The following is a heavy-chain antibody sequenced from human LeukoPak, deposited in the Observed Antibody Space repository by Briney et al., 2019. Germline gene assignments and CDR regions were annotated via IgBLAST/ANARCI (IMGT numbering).Heavy chain of an antibody. J-gene: IGHJ4*02. CDR1: GFTFSSYA. Sequence: PGRSLRLSCAASGFTFSSYAMHWVRQAPGKGLEWVAVISYDGSNKYYADSVKGRFTISRDNSKNTLYLQMNSLRAEDTAVYYCARGPGVGATSDDYWGQRTLVTVSS. CDR2: ISYDGSNK. V-gene: IGHV3-30-3*01. CDR3: ARGPGVGATSDDY. D-gene: IGHD1-26*01.